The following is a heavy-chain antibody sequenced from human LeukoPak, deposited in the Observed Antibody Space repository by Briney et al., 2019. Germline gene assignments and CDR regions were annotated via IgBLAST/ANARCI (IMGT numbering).Heavy chain of an antibody. J-gene: IGHJ5*02. CDR3: ARAGGGDGYAPGGNWFDP. Sequence: PGASVKVSCKASGYTFTSYYMHWVRQAPGQGLEWMGGIIPIFGTANYAQKFQGRVTITTDESTSTAYMELSSLRSEDTAVYYCARAGGGDGYAPGGNWFDPWGQGTLVTVSS. CDR1: GYTFTSYY. CDR2: IIPIFGTA. V-gene: IGHV1-69*05. D-gene: IGHD5-24*01.